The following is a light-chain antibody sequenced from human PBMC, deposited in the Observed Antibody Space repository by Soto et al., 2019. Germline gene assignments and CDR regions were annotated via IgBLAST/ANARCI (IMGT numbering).Light chain of an antibody. V-gene: IGKV1-5*01. CDR3: KQYNSYGT. CDR2: DAS. Sequence: DIQMTQSPSTLPASVGDRVTITCRASQSISSWLAWYQQKPGKAPKLLIYDASSLESGVPSRFSGSGSGTEFTLTISSLKPDDFATYYCKQYNSYGTFGKGTKV. CDR1: QSISSW. J-gene: IGKJ1*01.